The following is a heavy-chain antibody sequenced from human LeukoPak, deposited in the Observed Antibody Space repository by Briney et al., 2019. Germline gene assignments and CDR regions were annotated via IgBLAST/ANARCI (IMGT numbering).Heavy chain of an antibody. V-gene: IGHV6-1*01. CDR3: ARVNSWTDEADTGFDY. D-gene: IGHD6-13*01. J-gene: IGHJ4*02. CDR1: GDTVSNKRSA. Sequence: SQTLSLTCAISGDTVSNKRSAWNWIRQSPSRGLEWLGRTYYRSKWYNDYAVSVKSRITINPDTSKNQFSLQLNSVSPEDTAVYYCARVNSWTDEADTGFDYWGQGILVTVSS. CDR2: TYYRSKWYN.